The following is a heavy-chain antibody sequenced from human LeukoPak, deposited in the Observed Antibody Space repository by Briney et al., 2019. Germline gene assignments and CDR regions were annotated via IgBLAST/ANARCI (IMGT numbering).Heavy chain of an antibody. CDR3: AKLAIYGPDDY. CDR1: GFPFSSYA. V-gene: IGHV3-23*01. J-gene: IGHJ4*02. D-gene: IGHD3-10*01. CDR2: ISGSGGST. Sequence: GGSLRLSCAASGFPFSSYAMSWVRQAPGRGLEWVSVISGSGGSTYYADSVKGRFTISRDNSKNTLYLQMNSLRAEDTAVYYCAKLAIYGPDDYWGQGTLVTVSS.